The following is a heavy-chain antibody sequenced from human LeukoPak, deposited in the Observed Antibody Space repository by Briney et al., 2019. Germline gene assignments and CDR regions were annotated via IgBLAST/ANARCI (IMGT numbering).Heavy chain of an antibody. J-gene: IGHJ6*03. D-gene: IGHD2-2*03. CDR2: MNPNSGNT. Sequence: ASVKVSCKASGYTFTSYDINWVRQATGQGLEWKGWMNPNSGNTGYAQKFQGRVTMTRNTSISTAYMELSSLRSDDAAVYYCARDGYRLSGYFYYMDVWGKGTTVTVSS. V-gene: IGHV1-8*01. CDR1: GYTFTSYD. CDR3: ARDGYRLSGYFYYMDV.